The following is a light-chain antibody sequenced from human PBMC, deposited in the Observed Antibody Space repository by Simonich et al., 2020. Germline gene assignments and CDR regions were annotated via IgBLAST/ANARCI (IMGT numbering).Light chain of an antibody. CDR2: WAS. CDR3: QQYYSTPLT. CDR1: QSVLYSSNHKNY. Sequence: DIVMTQSPDSLAVSLGERATINCKSSQSVLYSSNHKNYLAWYQQKPGPPPKLLIYWASTRESGVPDRFRGSGSGTDFTLTISSLQAEDVAVYYCQQYYSTPLTFGGGTKVEIK. V-gene: IGKV4-1*01. J-gene: IGKJ4*01.